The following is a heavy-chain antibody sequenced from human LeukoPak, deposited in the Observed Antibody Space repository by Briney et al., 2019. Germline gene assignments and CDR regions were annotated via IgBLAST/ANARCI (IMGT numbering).Heavy chain of an antibody. CDR1: GGSISSGGYS. Sequence: SETLSLTCAVSGGSISSGGYSWSWIRQPPGKGLEWIGYIYHSGSTYYNPSLRSRVTISVDRSKNQFSLKLTSVTAADTAVYYCARGGWELPLHFDYWGQGTLVTVSS. D-gene: IGHD1-26*01. J-gene: IGHJ4*02. CDR3: ARGGWELPLHFDY. V-gene: IGHV4-30-2*01. CDR2: IYHSGST.